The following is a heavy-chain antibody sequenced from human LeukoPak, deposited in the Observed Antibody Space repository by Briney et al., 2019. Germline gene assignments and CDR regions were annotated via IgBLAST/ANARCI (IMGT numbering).Heavy chain of an antibody. D-gene: IGHD6-13*01. V-gene: IGHV3-15*01. CDR2: IKSKSDGATT. CDR3: IIDHYGSSWPFDY. Sequence: GGSLRLSCAASGFTFNNAWMGWVRQAPGKGLEWVGRIKSKSDGATTDYAAPVKGRFTVSRDDSKNTLFLQMSSLKTEDTAVYYCIIDHYGSSWPFDYWGQGTLVTVSS. J-gene: IGHJ4*02. CDR1: GFTFNNAW.